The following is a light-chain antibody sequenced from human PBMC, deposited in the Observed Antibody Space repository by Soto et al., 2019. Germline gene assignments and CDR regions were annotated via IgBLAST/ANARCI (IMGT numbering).Light chain of an antibody. V-gene: IGLV2-14*03. Sequence: QLVLTQPASVSGSLGQSITISCTGTSNDIGIYNYVSWYQHHPGKAPKLIIYDVTNRPSGVSNRFSGSKSGNTASLTISGLQPEDEADYFCNSYTSSPTPYVFGTGTKLTVL. J-gene: IGLJ1*01. CDR1: SNDIGIYNY. CDR3: NSYTSSPTPYV. CDR2: DVT.